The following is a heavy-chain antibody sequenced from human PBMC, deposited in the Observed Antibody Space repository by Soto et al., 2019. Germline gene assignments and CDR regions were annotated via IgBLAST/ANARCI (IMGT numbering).Heavy chain of an antibody. V-gene: IGHV3-53*01. CDR2: IYSGGST. CDR1: GFTVSSNY. J-gene: IGHJ3*02. D-gene: IGHD3-3*01. Sequence: GGSLRLSCAASGFTVSSNYMSWVRQAPGKGLEWVSVIYSGGSTYYADSVKGRFTISRDNSKNTLYLQMNSLRAEDTAVYYRARVTLKSPYYDFWSGYYTDAFDIWGQGTMVTVSS. CDR3: ARVTLKSPYYDFWSGYYTDAFDI.